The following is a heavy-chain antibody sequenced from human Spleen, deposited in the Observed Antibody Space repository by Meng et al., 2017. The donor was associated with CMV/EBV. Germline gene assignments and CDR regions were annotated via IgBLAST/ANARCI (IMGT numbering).Heavy chain of an antibody. Sequence: GESLKISCAASGFTFSSYSMNWVRQAPGKGLEWVSSISSSSSYIYYADSVKGRFTISRDNAKNSLYLQMNSLRAEDTAVYYCARDSARPAAGLSYYYYGMDVWGQGTTVTVSS. V-gene: IGHV3-21*01. J-gene: IGHJ6*02. D-gene: IGHD6-6*01. CDR2: ISSSSSYI. CDR3: ARDSARPAAGLSYYYYGMDV. CDR1: GFTFSSYS.